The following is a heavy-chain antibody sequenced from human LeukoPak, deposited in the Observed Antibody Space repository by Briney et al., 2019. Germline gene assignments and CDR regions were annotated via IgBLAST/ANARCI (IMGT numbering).Heavy chain of an antibody. CDR1: GYTFTSYY. CDR3: ARAGYSSGWALNWFDP. V-gene: IGHV1-46*01. CDR2: INPTGGST. J-gene: IGHJ5*02. D-gene: IGHD6-19*01. Sequence: ASVKVSCKASGYTFTSYYMHWVRQAPGEGLEWMGIINPTGGSTSYAQKFQGRVTMTRDTSISTAYMELSRLRSDDTAVYYCARAGYSSGWALNWFDPWGQGTLVTVSS.